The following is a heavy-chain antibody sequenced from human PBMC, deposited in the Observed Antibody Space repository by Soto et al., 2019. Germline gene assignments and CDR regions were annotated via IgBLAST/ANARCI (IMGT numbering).Heavy chain of an antibody. Sequence: EVQLVESGGGLVNPGGSLRLSCAASGFTFSSPSMNWFRQPPGKGLEWVSSISGGSIHILYADSVKGRFTISRDDAQNALDLQMHSLRVEDTALYYCVKGDTRGPTPFMAAWGQGTTVTVSS. D-gene: IGHD3-10*01. V-gene: IGHV3-21*01. CDR2: ISGGSIHI. J-gene: IGHJ6*02. CDR1: GFTFSSPS. CDR3: VKGDTRGPTPFMAA.